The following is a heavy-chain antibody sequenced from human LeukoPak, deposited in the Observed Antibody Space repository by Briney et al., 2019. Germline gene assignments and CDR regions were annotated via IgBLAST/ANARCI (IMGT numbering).Heavy chain of an antibody. J-gene: IGHJ4*02. CDR3: VRTEFGYFDY. CDR1: GYTFTGYY. Sequence: ASVKVSCKASGYTFTGYYMHWVRQAPGQGLEWMGWINPNSGGTNYSQKFQGRVTMTRDTSISTAYMELSRLRSDGTAVYYCVRTEFGYFDYWGQGTLVTVSS. CDR2: INPNSGGT. V-gene: IGHV1-2*02. D-gene: IGHD3-16*01.